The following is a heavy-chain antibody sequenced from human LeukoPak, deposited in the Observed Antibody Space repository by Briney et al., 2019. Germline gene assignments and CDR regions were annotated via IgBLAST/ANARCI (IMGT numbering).Heavy chain of an antibody. Sequence: SQTLSLTCVISGDSVSSISVVWNWIRQSPSRGLEWLGRTYYRSKWYYEYAVSVKSRINISPDTSKNQFSLHLTSVTPEDTAVYYCSLARAEYHYGMDVWGQGTTVTVSS. V-gene: IGHV6-1*01. J-gene: IGHJ6*02. CDR3: SLARAEYHYGMDV. CDR1: GDSVSSISVV. CDR2: TYYRSKWYY.